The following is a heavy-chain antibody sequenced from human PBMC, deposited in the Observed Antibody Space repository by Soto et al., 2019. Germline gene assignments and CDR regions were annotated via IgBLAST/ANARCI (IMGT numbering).Heavy chain of an antibody. CDR3: ARDVSSDTTGFRGYDL. CDR2: FIPIFVSA. J-gene: IGHJ4*02. D-gene: IGHD3-10*01. Sequence: QLHLVQSGAEVKKAGSSVKVSCKASGGTVSSYAITWVRQAPGKGIEWMGVFIPIFVSAHYAPKFQGRITITTEESTSTAYLELSGLTSEDTAIYYCARDVSSDTTGFRGYDLWGQGTQVTVSS. V-gene: IGHV1-69*01. CDR1: GGTVSSYA.